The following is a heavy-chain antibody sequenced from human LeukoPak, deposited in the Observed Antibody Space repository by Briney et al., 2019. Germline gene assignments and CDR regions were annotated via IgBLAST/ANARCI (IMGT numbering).Heavy chain of an antibody. Sequence: SVKVSCKASGYTFTSYGISWVRQAPGQGLEWMGGIIPIFGTANYAQKFQGRVTITADESTSTAYMELSSLRSEDTAVYYCATPSPGYCSSTSCYRFDYWGQGTLVTVSS. CDR3: ATPSPGYCSSTSCYRFDY. D-gene: IGHD2-2*01. CDR1: GYTFTSYG. V-gene: IGHV1-69*13. CDR2: IIPIFGTA. J-gene: IGHJ4*02.